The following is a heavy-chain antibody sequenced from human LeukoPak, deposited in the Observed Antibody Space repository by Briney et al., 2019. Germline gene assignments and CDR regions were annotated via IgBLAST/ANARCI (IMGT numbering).Heavy chain of an antibody. J-gene: IGHJ4*02. CDR1: GYSFTSYW. CDR3: ARQPGYYGSGSYFDY. D-gene: IGHD3-10*01. Sequence: PGESLKISCKGSGYSFTSYWIGWVRQMPGKGLEWMGIIYPGGSDTRYSPSFQGQVTISADKSISTAYLQWSSLKASDTAMYYCARQPGYYGSGSYFDYWGQGTLVTVSS. CDR2: IYPGGSDT. V-gene: IGHV5-51*01.